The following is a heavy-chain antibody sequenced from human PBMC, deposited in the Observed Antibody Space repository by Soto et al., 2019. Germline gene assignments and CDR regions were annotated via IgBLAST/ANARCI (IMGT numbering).Heavy chain of an antibody. V-gene: IGHV4-59*01. CDR2: VYSSGST. J-gene: IGHJ4*02. D-gene: IGHD3-3*01. Sequence: SETLSLTCTVSGGTISSNYWSWIRQPPGKGLEWIGYVYSSGSTKDNPSLKSRVTISIDTSKNQFSLKLSSVTAADTAVYFCARSPVFWSDYPLSLYYFDYWGRGTLVTVSS. CDR1: GGTISSNY. CDR3: ARSPVFWSDYPLSLYYFDY.